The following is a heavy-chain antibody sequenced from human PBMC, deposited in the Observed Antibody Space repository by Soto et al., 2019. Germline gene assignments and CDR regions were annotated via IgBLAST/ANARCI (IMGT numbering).Heavy chain of an antibody. CDR3: ARDERGTCTSPICYYFDY. J-gene: IGHJ4*02. CDR2: TYYRSKWYN. V-gene: IGHV6-1*01. CDR1: GDNVSSNSAA. D-gene: IGHD2-2*01. Sequence: SHPLSLTCAISGDNVSSNSAAWNWIRQSPSRGLEWLGRTYYRSKWYNDYAVSVKSRITVNPDTSKNHFSLHLRSLRSDDTAVYYCARDERGTCTSPICYYFDYWGQGTLVTVSS.